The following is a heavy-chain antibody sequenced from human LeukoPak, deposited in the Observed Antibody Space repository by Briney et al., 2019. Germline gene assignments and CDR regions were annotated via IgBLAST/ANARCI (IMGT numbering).Heavy chain of an antibody. J-gene: IGHJ6*02. CDR1: GGSISSSSYY. CDR3: ARVNCSGGSCYWRGRFYYGMDV. Sequence: SETLSLTCTVSGGSISSSSYYWSWIRQPPGKGLEWIGEINHSGSTNYNPSLKSRVTISVDTSKNQFSLKLSSVTAADTAVYYCARVNCSGGSCYWRGRFYYGMDVWGQGTTVTVSS. D-gene: IGHD2-15*01. V-gene: IGHV4-39*07. CDR2: INHSGST.